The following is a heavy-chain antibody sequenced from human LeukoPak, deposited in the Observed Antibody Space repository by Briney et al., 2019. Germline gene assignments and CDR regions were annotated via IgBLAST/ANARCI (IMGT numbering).Heavy chain of an antibody. D-gene: IGHD1-26*01. J-gene: IGHJ4*02. Sequence: ASVKVSCKASGYTFTSYGISWVRQAPGQGLEWMGWISAYNGNTNYAQKLQGRVTMTTDTSTSTAYMELRSLRSDDTAVYYCAGGIGYSGSYYHFDYWGQGTLVTVSS. CDR2: ISAYNGNT. CDR3: AGGIGYSGSYYHFDY. CDR1: GYTFTSYG. V-gene: IGHV1-18*01.